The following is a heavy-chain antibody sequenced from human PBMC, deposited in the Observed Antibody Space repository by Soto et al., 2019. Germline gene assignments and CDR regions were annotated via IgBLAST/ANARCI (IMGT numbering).Heavy chain of an antibody. CDR2: ISAHNGNT. Sequence: QVHLVQSGAEVKNPGASVKVSCKGSGYAFTTYVITWVRQAPGQGLEWMGWISAHNGNTNYAQKPQGRGTVTRDASTSTAYMELRSLRSDGTAVYYSARGRYGDYWGQGALVNVSS. V-gene: IGHV1-18*01. CDR3: ARGRYGDY. J-gene: IGHJ4*02. CDR1: GYAFTTYV. D-gene: IGHD1-1*01.